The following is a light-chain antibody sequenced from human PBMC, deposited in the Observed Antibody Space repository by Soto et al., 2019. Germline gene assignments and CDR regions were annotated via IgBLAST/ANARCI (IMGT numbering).Light chain of an antibody. Sequence: EIVMTQSTCTLSASPGERATLSCRASQRISSSLAWYQQSPGQAPRLLIYGASTRATGIPARFSGSWYGTDFNLTISSLETEDFAVYYCQQRSNWPITFGQGTRLEIK. J-gene: IGKJ5*01. CDR1: QRISSS. CDR2: GAS. V-gene: IGKV3-15*01. CDR3: QQRSNWPIT.